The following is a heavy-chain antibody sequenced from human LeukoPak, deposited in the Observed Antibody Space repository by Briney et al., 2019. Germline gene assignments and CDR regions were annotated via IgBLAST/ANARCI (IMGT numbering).Heavy chain of an antibody. J-gene: IGHJ4*02. V-gene: IGHV4-59*08. CDR1: GGSISSYY. CDR3: ARHAYSSSWLDC. CDR2: IYYSGST. Sequence: SETLSLTCTVSGGSISSYYWSWIRQPPGKGLEWIGYIYYSGSTNYNPSLKSRVTISVDTSKNQFSLKLSSVTAADTAVYYCARHAYSSSWLDCWGQGTLVTVSS. D-gene: IGHD6-13*01.